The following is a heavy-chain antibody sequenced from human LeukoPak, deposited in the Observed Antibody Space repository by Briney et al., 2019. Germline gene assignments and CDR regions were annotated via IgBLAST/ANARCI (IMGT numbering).Heavy chain of an antibody. D-gene: IGHD1-26*01. CDR2: INPNSGGT. J-gene: IGHJ4*02. CDR3: ARLNVGMTSIDF. CDR1: GYTFSGHW. Sequence: ASVKVSCKTSGYTFSGHWLQWVRQAPGQGLEWMGWINPNSGGTNYAQKFQGRVTMTRDTSISTAYMELSSLTSDDTAVYYCARLNVGMTSIDFWGQGALVTVSS. V-gene: IGHV1-2*02.